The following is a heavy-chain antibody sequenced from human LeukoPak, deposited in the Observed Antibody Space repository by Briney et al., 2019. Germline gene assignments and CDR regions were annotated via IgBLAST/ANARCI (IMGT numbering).Heavy chain of an antibody. J-gene: IGHJ4*02. CDR1: GYSFTSYW. V-gene: IGHV5-51*01. CDR3: AGSHYYDSSGYGRFDY. D-gene: IGHD3-22*01. Sequence: GESLKISCKGSGYSFTSYWIGWVRQMPGKGLEWMGIIYPGDSDIRYSPSFQGQVTISADKSISTAYLQWSSLKASDTAMYYCAGSHYYDSSGYGRFDYWGQGTLVTVSS. CDR2: IYPGDSDI.